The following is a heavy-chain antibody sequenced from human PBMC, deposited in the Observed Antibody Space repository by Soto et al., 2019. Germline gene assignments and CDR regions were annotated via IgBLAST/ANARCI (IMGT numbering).Heavy chain of an antibody. V-gene: IGHV4-34*01. D-gene: IGHD3-10*01. CDR2: INHSGST. CDR1: GGSFSGYY. CDR3: ARGGKGLLWFGEHNNWFDP. J-gene: IGHJ5*02. Sequence: NPSETLSLTCAVYGGSFSGYYWSWIRQPPGKGLEWIGEINHSGSTNYNPSLKSRVTISVDTSKNQFSLKLSSVTAADTAVYYCARGGKGLLWFGEHNNWFDPWGQGTLVTVSS.